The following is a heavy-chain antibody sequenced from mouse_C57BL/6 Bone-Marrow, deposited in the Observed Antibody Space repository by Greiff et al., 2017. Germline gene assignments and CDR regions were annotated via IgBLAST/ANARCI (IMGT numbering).Heavy chain of an antibody. V-gene: IGHV1-54*01. CDR2: INPGSGGT. Sequence: QVQLQQSGAELVRPGTSVKVSCKASGYAFTNYLIEWVQQRPGQGLEWIGVINPGSGGTNYNEKFKGKATLTADKSSSTAYMQISSLTSEDSAVYFCARHWGFAYWGQGTLVTVSA. CDR1: GYAFTNYL. J-gene: IGHJ3*01. D-gene: IGHD4-1*01. CDR3: ARHWGFAY.